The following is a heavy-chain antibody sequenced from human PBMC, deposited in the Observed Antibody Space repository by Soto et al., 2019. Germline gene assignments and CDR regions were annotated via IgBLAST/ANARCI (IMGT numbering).Heavy chain of an antibody. CDR3: ARGIAVAIHAGMEY. CDR2: IYPSGSST. Sequence: ASVKASCKASGYTFTNYYMHWVRQAPGQVLEWMGLIYPSGSSTSYTQKFQGRVTMTRDTSTSTVHMELSSLRSEDTAVDYCARGIAVAIHAGMEYWGQGTLVTVSS. D-gene: IGHD6-19*01. J-gene: IGHJ4*02. V-gene: IGHV1-46*01. CDR1: GYTFTNYY.